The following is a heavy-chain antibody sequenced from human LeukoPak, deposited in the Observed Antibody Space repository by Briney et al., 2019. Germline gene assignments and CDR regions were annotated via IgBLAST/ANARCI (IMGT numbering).Heavy chain of an antibody. Sequence: ASVKVSCKASGYTSTSYGISWVRQAPGQGLEWMGWISAYNGNTNYAQKLQGRVTMTTDTSTSTAYMELRSLRSDDTAVYYCARPYYYDSSGYYDGWYFDLWGRGTLVTVSS. V-gene: IGHV1-18*01. J-gene: IGHJ2*01. CDR2: ISAYNGNT. CDR1: GYTSTSYG. D-gene: IGHD3-22*01. CDR3: ARPYYYDSSGYYDGWYFDL.